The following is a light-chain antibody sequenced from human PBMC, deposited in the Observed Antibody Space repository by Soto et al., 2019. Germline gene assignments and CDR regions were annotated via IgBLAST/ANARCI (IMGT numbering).Light chain of an antibody. V-gene: IGLV1-44*01. CDR2: TNT. CDR1: SSNVGGNP. J-gene: IGLJ1*01. Sequence: QSVLTQPPSASGTPGQRVTISCSGSSSNVGGNPVNWYQHVPTTAPKLLIYTNTQRPSGVPDRFSGSKSGTSASLAISGLQYEDEADYYCASWDDSLNGPVLGTGTKVTVL. CDR3: ASWDDSLNGPV.